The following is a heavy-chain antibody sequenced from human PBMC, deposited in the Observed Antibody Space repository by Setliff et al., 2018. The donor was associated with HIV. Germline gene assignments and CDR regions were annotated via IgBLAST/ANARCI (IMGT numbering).Heavy chain of an antibody. Sequence: SETLSLTCTVSGGSISSGDYYWSWIRQPPGKGLEWIGYIYYSGSTYYNPSLKSRVTISMDTSKNQFSLKVSSVTAADTAVYYCARRDDILTTYYHHWGQGTLVTVSS. V-gene: IGHV4-30-4*08. CDR1: GGSISSGDYY. CDR3: ARRDDILTTYYHH. J-gene: IGHJ5*02. CDR2: IYYSGST. D-gene: IGHD3-9*01.